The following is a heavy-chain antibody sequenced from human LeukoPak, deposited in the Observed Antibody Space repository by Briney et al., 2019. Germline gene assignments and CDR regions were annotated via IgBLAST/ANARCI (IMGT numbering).Heavy chain of an antibody. CDR3: ARGYSSSWGFTYSV. CDR2: IYTSGNT. V-gene: IGHV4-4*07. Sequence: PSETLSLTCTVSGGSISGYYWSWIRRPAGKGLAWIGRIYTSGNTNYNPSLESRVTMSVDTSKNQFSLRLSSVTAADTAVYYCARGYSSSWGFTYSVWGQGTTVTVSS. D-gene: IGHD6-13*01. J-gene: IGHJ6*02. CDR1: GGSISGYY.